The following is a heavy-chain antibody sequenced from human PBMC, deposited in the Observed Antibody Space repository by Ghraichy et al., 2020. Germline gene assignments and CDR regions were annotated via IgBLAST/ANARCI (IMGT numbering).Heavy chain of an antibody. D-gene: IGHD3-10*01. CDR3: ARGGRAYGSGSYYFPF. Sequence: SVKVSRKASGYTFTSYDINWVRQATGQGLEWMGWMNPNSGNTGYAQKFQGRVTMTRNTSISTAYMELRSLRSEDTAVYYCARGGRAYGSGSYYFPFWGQGTMVTVSS. J-gene: IGHJ3*01. CDR1: GYTFTSYD. CDR2: MNPNSGNT. V-gene: IGHV1-8*01.